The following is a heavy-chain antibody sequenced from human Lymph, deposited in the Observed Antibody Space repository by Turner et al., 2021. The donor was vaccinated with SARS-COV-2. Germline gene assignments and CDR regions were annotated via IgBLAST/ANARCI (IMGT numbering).Heavy chain of an antibody. CDR2: ISYDGSNK. CDR3: ARDSSGSGTLDY. J-gene: IGHJ4*02. CDR1: GFTVNNYP. V-gene: IGHV3-30-3*01. Sequence: QGQLVVSGGGVVKPGMSLCVSCSASGFTVNNYPMHWVVQAPGKGLEWVAVISYDGSNKYYAYSGKGRFTISRDNSKNTLYLQMNSLRAEDTAVYYCARDSSGSGTLDYWGQGTLVTVSS. D-gene: IGHD3-10*01.